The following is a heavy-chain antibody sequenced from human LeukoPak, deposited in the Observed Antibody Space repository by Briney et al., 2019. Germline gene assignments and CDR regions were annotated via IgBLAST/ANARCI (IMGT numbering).Heavy chain of an antibody. J-gene: IGHJ3*02. CDR3: ARCPYSSSWHLGAFDI. CDR2: ISSSSSTI. CDR1: GFTFSSYS. V-gene: IGHV3-48*01. D-gene: IGHD6-13*01. Sequence: GSLRLSCAASGFTFSSYSMNWVRQAPGKGLEWVSYISSSSSTIYYADSVKGRFTISRDNAKNSLYLQMNSLRAEDTAVYYCARCPYSSSWHLGAFDIWGQGTMVTVSS.